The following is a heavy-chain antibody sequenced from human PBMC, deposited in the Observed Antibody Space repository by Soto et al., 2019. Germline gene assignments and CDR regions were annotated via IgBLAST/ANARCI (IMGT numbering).Heavy chain of an antibody. CDR2: ISAYNGNT. J-gene: IGHJ4*02. V-gene: IGHV1-18*01. D-gene: IGHD3-16*01. CDR3: ARGGTPIDY. CDR1: GYTFTNFG. Sequence: QVQLVQSGAGVKKPGASVKVSCKASGYTFTNFGISWVRQAPGQGLEWMGWISAYNGNTNYAQKFQGRVTMTTDTYTSTAYMGVRSLRFDDAAVYYGARGGTPIDYWGQGTLVTVSS.